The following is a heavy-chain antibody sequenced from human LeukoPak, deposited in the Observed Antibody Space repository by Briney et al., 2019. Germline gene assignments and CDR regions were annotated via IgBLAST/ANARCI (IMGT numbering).Heavy chain of an antibody. J-gene: IGHJ4*02. CDR1: GFAFSSYE. Sequence: PGGSLRLSCAASGFAFSSYEMNWVRQAPGKGLEWVSYISTSGSIIHYADSVKGRFTISRDNSKNTLYLQMNSLRAEDAAVYYCAKRERVGTTIGHWGQGTLVTVSS. CDR2: ISTSGSII. V-gene: IGHV3-48*03. D-gene: IGHD1-26*01. CDR3: AKRERVGTTIGH.